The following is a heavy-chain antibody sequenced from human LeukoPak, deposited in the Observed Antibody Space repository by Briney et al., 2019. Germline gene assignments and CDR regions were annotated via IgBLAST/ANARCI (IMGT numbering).Heavy chain of an antibody. Sequence: GASVKVSCKASGYTFTGYYMHWVRQAPGQGLEWMGWINPNSGGTNYAQKFQGRVTMTRDTSISTAYMELSRLRSDDTAVYYCARGVYYYDSSGHSGDYWGQGTLVTVSS. D-gene: IGHD3-22*01. CDR2: INPNSGGT. V-gene: IGHV1-2*02. CDR1: GYTFTGYY. CDR3: ARGVYYYDSSGHSGDY. J-gene: IGHJ4*02.